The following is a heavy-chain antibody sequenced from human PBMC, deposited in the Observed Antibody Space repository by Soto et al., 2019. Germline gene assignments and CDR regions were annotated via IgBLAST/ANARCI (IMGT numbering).Heavy chain of an antibody. D-gene: IGHD3-9*01. J-gene: IGHJ5*02. CDR1: GFTFSSYG. Sequence: QVQLVESGGGVVQPGRSLRLSCAASGFTFSSYGMHWVRQAPGKGLEWVAVISYDGSNKYYADSVKGRFTISRDNSKNXXYLQMNSLRAEDTAVYYCAKDYDILTGYYSGWFDPWGQGTLVTVSS. CDR2: ISYDGSNK. V-gene: IGHV3-30*18. CDR3: AKDYDILTGYYSGWFDP.